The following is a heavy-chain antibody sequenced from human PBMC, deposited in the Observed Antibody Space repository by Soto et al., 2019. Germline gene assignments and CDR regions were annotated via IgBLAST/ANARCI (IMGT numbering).Heavy chain of an antibody. J-gene: IGHJ5*02. Sequence: QITFKESGPTLVKPTQTLTLTCTFSGFALSTSGVGVGSLRQPPGKPLEWLALIYWDDDKRSSPSLNSTLTIANDASKNQVVLTMAHMDPVDTTTYYCAHSRIAVAGTDVFVDWFDPWGEGTMDSVSS. V-gene: IGHV2-5*02. D-gene: IGHD6-19*01. CDR2: IYWDDDK. CDR3: AHSRIAVAGTDVFVDWFDP. CDR1: GFALSTSGVG.